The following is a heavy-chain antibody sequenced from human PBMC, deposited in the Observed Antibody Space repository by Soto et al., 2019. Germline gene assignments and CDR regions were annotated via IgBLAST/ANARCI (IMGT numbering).Heavy chain of an antibody. D-gene: IGHD4-17*01. Sequence: SSVKVSCKASGYTFIGYYMHWVRQAPGQGLEWMGWINPNSGGTNYAQKFQGWVTMTRDTSISTAYMELSRLRSDDTAVYYCARWGRGTVTTFDYWGQGTLVTVSS. V-gene: IGHV1-2*04. J-gene: IGHJ4*02. CDR3: ARWGRGTVTTFDY. CDR2: INPNSGGT. CDR1: GYTFIGYY.